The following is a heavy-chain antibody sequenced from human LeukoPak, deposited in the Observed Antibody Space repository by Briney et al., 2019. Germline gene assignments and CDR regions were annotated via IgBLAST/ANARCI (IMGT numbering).Heavy chain of an antibody. CDR2: MSPNSGNT. J-gene: IGHJ4*02. Sequence: GASVKVSCKASGYTFTSYDINWVRQATGQGLEWMGWMSPNSGNTGYAQKFQGRVTMTRNTAISTAYMELSSLRPEDTAMYYCVRTPPNWGADYWGQGTLVTVSS. CDR1: GYTFTSYD. CDR3: VRTPPNWGADY. V-gene: IGHV1-8*01. D-gene: IGHD7-27*01.